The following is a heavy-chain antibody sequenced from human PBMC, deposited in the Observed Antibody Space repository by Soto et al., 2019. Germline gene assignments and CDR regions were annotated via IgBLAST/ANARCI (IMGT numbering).Heavy chain of an antibody. CDR3: ARDMYSSDYFVKWFEP. V-gene: IGHV3-30*04. J-gene: IGHJ5*02. CDR2: ISKDGMNK. D-gene: IGHD6-19*01. Sequence: QVRLVESGGGVVQPGRSLRLSCTASGSSLSSYAMYWFRQPPGKGLEWVAVISKDGMNKNYADSVKGRVTVSRDNANYSLALQLNSLRGEDTAMYYCARDMYSSDYFVKWFEPWGQGTLVTVSS. CDR1: GSSLSSYA.